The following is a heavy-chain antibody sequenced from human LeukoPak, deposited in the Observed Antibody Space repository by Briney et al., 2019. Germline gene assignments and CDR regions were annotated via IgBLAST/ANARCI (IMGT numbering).Heavy chain of an antibody. CDR3: ARTAKDIVVVPETAFDI. J-gene: IGHJ3*02. CDR2: ISGSGGST. D-gene: IGHD2-21*02. V-gene: IGHV3-23*01. CDR1: GFTFSYSG. Sequence: GGTLRLSCAASGFTFSYSGMTWVRPAPGKGLGWGSGISGSGGSTYYADSVKGRFIISRDNSKNTLYLQINSLRAEDTAVYYCARTAKDIVVVPETAFDIWGQGTLVSVSS.